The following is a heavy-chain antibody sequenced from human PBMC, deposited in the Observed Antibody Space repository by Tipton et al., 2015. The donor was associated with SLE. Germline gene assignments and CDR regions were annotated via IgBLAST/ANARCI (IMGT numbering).Heavy chain of an antibody. D-gene: IGHD3-3*01. CDR3: VRVENYYYMDV. CDR2: MSYDGSNK. V-gene: IGHV3-30-3*01. Sequence: SLRLSCAASGFTFTIHAMHWVRQAPGRGLEWVAVMSYDGSNKYYADSVRGRFTVSRDTSKNTLYLQMNSLRAEDTAIYYCVRVENYYYMDVWGKGTTVTVSS. J-gene: IGHJ6*03. CDR1: GFTFTIHA.